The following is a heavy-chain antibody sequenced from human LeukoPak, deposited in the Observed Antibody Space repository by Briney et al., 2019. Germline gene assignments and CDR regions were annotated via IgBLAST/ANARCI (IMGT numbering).Heavy chain of an antibody. CDR3: TRALYGELDY. Sequence: GGSLRLSCTASGFTFGDYAMSWVRQAPGKGREWVGFIRSKAYGGTTEYAASVKGRFTISRDDSKSIAYLQMNSLKTEDTAVYYCTRALYGELDYWGQGTLVTVSS. V-gene: IGHV3-49*04. J-gene: IGHJ4*02. D-gene: IGHD4-17*01. CDR2: IRSKAYGGTT. CDR1: GFTFGDYA.